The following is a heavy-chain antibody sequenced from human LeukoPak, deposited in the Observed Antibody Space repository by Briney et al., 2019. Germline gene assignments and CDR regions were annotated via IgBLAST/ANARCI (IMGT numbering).Heavy chain of an antibody. D-gene: IGHD3-10*01. Sequence: PGGSLRLSCAASGFTFSNAWMSWVRQAPGKGLEWVGRIKSKTDGGTTDYAAPVKGRFTMSRDDSKNTLYLQMNSLKTEDTAVYYCTADDYYISGSYYPFGDYWGQGTLVTVSS. CDR2: IKSKTDGGTT. V-gene: IGHV3-15*01. CDR1: GFTFSNAW. CDR3: TADDYYISGSYYPFGDY. J-gene: IGHJ4*02.